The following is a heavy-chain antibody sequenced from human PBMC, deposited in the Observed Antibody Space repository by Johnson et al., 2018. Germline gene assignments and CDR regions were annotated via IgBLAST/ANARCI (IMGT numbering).Heavy chain of an antibody. V-gene: IGHV3-30*03. CDR3: ARELVDSFGMDV. J-gene: IGHJ6*02. CDR2: ISYDGSNK. CDR1: GFTFSVHG. Sequence: QVQLVQSGGGVVQPGRSLRLSCAASGFTFSVHGMHWVRQAPGKGLEWVAVISYDGSNKYYADSVKGRFTISRDNAKNSLYQQMNSLRAEDTAVYYCARELVDSFGMDVWGQGTTVTVSS. D-gene: IGHD2-2*01.